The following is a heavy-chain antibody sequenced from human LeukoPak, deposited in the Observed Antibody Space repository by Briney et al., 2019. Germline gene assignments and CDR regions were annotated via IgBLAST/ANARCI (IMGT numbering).Heavy chain of an antibody. CDR1: GFTFSSYE. J-gene: IGHJ4*02. V-gene: IGHV3-48*03. Sequence: PGGSLRLSCAASGFTFSSYEMNWVRQAPGKGLEWVSYISSSGSTIYYADSVKGRFTISRDNAKNSLYLQMNSLRAEDTAVYYCARLDYGSNSGLRYWGQGTLVTVSS. D-gene: IGHD4-23*01. CDR3: ARLDYGSNSGLRY. CDR2: ISSSGSTI.